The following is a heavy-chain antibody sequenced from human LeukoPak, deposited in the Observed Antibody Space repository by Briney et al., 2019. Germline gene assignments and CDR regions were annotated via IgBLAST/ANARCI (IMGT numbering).Heavy chain of an antibody. CDR1: GGSISSYY. CDR3: ARWRTVTRGGFDY. J-gene: IGHJ4*02. V-gene: IGHV4-59*01. CDR2: IYYSGST. D-gene: IGHD4-17*01. Sequence: PSETLSLTCTVSGGSISSYYWSWIRQPPGKGLEWIGYIYYSGSTNYNPSLKSRVTISVDTSKNQFSLKLSSVTAADTAVYYCARWRTVTRGGFDYWGQGTLVTVSS.